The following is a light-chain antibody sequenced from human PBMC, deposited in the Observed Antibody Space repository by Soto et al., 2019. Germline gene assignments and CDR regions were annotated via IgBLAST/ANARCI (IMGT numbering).Light chain of an antibody. V-gene: IGLV2-14*01. Sequence: QSALTQPASVSGSPGQSITISCTGTSTDIGGYNRVSWYQHHPGKNPKLMIFDVSNRPSGISNRFSGSKSGNTASLTISGLRAEYEADYYCSSHTSSGSWVFGGGTKVTVL. CDR1: STDIGGYNR. J-gene: IGLJ3*02. CDR3: SSHTSSGSWV. CDR2: DVS.